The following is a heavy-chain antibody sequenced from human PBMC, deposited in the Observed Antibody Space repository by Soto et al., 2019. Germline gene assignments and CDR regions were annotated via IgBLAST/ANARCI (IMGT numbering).Heavy chain of an antibody. V-gene: IGHV3-30-3*01. J-gene: IGHJ4*02. CDR2: ISYDGSNK. Sequence: GGSLRLSCAASGFTFSSYAMHWVRRAPGKGLEWVAVISYDGSNKYYADSVKGRFTISRDNSKNTLYLQMNSLRAEDTAVYYCARSGSYFSYFDYWGQGTLVTVSS. CDR1: GFTFSSYA. CDR3: ARSGSYFSYFDY. D-gene: IGHD1-26*01.